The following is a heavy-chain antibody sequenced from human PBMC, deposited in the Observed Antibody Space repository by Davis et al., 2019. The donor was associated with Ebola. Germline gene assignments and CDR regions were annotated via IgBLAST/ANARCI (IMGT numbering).Heavy chain of an antibody. D-gene: IGHD3-9*01. CDR3: ARGYDILTGPGGYYGMDV. V-gene: IGHV4-34*01. CDR2: INHSGST. Sequence: GSLRLSCAVYGGSFSGYYWSWIRQPPGKGLEWVGEINHSGSTNYNPSLKSRVTISVDTSENQFSLQLSSVTAADTAVYYCARGYDILTGPGGYYGMDVWGQGTTVTVSS. J-gene: IGHJ6*02. CDR1: GGSFSGYY.